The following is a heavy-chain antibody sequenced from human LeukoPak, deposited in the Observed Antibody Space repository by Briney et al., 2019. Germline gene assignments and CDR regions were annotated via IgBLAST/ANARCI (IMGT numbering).Heavy chain of an antibody. V-gene: IGHV1-18*04. D-gene: IGHD1-14*01. CDR2: ISAYNGNT. Sequence: GASVKVSCKASGDTFTTDYIHWVRQAPGQGLEWMGWISAYNGNTNYAQKLQGRVTMTTDTSTSTAYMELRSLRSDDTAVYYCARDIIERGGYYYGMDVWGQGTTVTVSS. CDR1: GDTFTTDY. J-gene: IGHJ6*02. CDR3: ARDIIERGGYYYGMDV.